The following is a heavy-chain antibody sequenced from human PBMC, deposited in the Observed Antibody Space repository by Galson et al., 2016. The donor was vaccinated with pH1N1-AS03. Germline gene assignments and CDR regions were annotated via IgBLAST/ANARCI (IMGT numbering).Heavy chain of an antibody. CDR3: APDSSGWYNDY. Sequence: LRLSCAASGFTFSSYAMSWVRQAPGKGLEWVSAISGSGGSTYYADSVKGRFTITRDNSKNSLYLQMNRLSAEATALYYCAPDSSGWYNDYWGQGTLVTVSS. D-gene: IGHD6-19*01. CDR1: GFTFSSYA. J-gene: IGHJ4*02. CDR2: ISGSGGST. V-gene: IGHV3-23*01.